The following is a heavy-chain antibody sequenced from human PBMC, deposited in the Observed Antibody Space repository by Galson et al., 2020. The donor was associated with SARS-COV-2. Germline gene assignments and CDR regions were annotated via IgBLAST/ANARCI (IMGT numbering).Heavy chain of an antibody. CDR1: GFPLSTSAVG. J-gene: IGHJ4*02. CDR3: AHSRATATPDY. Sequence: SGPTLLKPTQPLTLTCTFSGFPLSTSAVGVGWIRQPPGKALEWLALLYWDADKRYSTSLKSRLTITKDTSKNQVVLTMTNMDPVDTATYYCAHSRATATPDYWGQGTLVTVSS. D-gene: IGHD4-17*01. CDR2: LYWDADK. V-gene: IGHV2-5*02.